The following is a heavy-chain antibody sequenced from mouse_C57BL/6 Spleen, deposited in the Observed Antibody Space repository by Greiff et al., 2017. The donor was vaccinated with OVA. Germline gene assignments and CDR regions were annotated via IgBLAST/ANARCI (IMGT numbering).Heavy chain of an antibody. CDR1: GFTFSSYA. V-gene: IGHV5-4*01. D-gene: IGHD1-1*01. CDR2: ISDGGSYT. Sequence: EVQVVESGGGLVKPGGSLKLSCAASGFTFSSYAMSWVRQTPEKRLEWVATISDGGSYTYYPDNVKGRFTISRDNAKNNLYLQMSHLKSEDTAMYYCARERDYYGSSYAWFAYWGQGTLVTVSA. CDR3: ARERDYYGSSYAWFAY. J-gene: IGHJ3*01.